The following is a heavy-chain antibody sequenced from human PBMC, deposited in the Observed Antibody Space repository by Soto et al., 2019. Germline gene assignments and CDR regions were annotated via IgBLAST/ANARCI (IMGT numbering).Heavy chain of an antibody. CDR1: GFTFSTYA. J-gene: IGHJ4*02. Sequence: QVQLLGPGGGWVHPGSSLSLSLEASGFTFSTYAITWVRQAPGKGLEGGALISYDGGSKYYGDSVKGRFIISRDNSHNTVSLQMNSLRADDTAVYFCAKEQLAMTVVVADYFDSWGQGTLVTVSS. CDR2: ISYDGGSK. CDR3: AKEQLAMTVVVADYFDS. V-gene: IGHV3-30*04. D-gene: IGHD3-22*01.